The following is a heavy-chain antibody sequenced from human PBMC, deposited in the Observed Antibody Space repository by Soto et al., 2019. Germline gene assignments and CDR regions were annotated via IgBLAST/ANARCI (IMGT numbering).Heavy chain of an antibody. CDR3: ARQAYYDSSGYYSDGFDI. J-gene: IGHJ3*02. Sequence: GESLKISCKGSGYSFTSYWIGWVRQMPGKGLEWMGIIYPGDSDTRYSPSFQGQVTISADKSISTAYLQWSSLKASDTAMYYCARQAYYDSSGYYSDGFDIWGQGTMVTVSS. CDR1: GYSFTSYW. D-gene: IGHD3-22*01. CDR2: IYPGDSDT. V-gene: IGHV5-51*01.